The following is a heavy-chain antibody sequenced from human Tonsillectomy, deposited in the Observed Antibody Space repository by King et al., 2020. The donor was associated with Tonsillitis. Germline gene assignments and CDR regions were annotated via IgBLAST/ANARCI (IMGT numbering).Heavy chain of an antibody. CDR2: ISYDGSNK. V-gene: IGHV3-30*04. J-gene: IGHJ6*02. CDR3: ARDSTANYYFYGMDV. D-gene: IGHD4-17*01. CDR1: GFTFSSYA. Sequence: VQLVESGGGVVQPGRSLRLSCAASGFTFSSYAMHWVRQAPGRGLEWAALISYDGSNKYYADSVKGRFTISRDNSKNTLYLQMNSLRTEDTAVYYCARDSTANYYFYGMDVWGQGTTVTVSS.